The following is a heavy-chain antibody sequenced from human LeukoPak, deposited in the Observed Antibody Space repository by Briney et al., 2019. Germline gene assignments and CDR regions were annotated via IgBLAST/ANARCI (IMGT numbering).Heavy chain of an antibody. D-gene: IGHD6-19*01. CDR3: ARVLEQWLVGSGAFDI. V-gene: IGHV3-30*04. CDR1: GFTFITYA. Sequence: GGSLRLSCAASGFTFITYAMHWVREAPGKGLERGAVISYDGSNKYYADSVKGRFTISRDNFKNTLYLQMNSLRPEDTAVYYCARVLEQWLVGSGAFDIWGQGTMVTVSS. J-gene: IGHJ3*02. CDR2: ISYDGSNK.